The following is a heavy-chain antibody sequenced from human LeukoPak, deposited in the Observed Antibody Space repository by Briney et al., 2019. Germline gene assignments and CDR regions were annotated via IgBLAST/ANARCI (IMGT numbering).Heavy chain of an antibody. V-gene: IGHV3-23*01. CDR3: AKDQEGVVVAATAA. CDR1: GFSFSSYA. Sequence: GGSLRLSCVASGFSFSSYAMIWVRQAPGKGLEWVSVINYSGSSTYYADSVKGRFTISRDNSKNTLYLQMNSLRAEDTAVYYCAKDQEGVVVAATAAWGQGTLVTVSS. J-gene: IGHJ5*02. CDR2: INYSGSST. D-gene: IGHD2-15*01.